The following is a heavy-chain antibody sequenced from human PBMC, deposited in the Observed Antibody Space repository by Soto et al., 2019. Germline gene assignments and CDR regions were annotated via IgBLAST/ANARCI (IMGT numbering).Heavy chain of an antibody. Sequence: QLQLQESGPGLVKPSETLSLTCTVSGGSISSSSYYWGWIRQPPGKGLEWIGSIYYSGSTYYNPSLQSRVTISVDTSKNQCSLKLSSVTAADTAVYYCARVWVTMIVADYWGQGTLVTVSS. CDR1: GGSISSSSYY. D-gene: IGHD3-22*01. CDR2: IYYSGST. J-gene: IGHJ4*02. CDR3: ARVWVTMIVADY. V-gene: IGHV4-39*01.